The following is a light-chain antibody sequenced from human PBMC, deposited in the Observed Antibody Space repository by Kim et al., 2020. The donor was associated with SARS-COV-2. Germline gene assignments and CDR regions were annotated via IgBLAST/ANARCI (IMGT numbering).Light chain of an antibody. CDR1: HRFTSIY. V-gene: IGKV3-20*01. Sequence: PGDRATPSCRASHRFTSIYLAWYQQKPGQAPRLLIDGASRRATGIPDRFSGSGSGTDFTLTISRLEPEDFAVYYCQLSDNSPMYTFGQGTKLEI. J-gene: IGKJ2*01. CDR3: QLSDNSPMYT. CDR2: GAS.